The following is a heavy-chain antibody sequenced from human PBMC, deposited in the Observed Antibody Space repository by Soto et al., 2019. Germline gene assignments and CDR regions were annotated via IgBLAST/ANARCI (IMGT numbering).Heavy chain of an antibody. CDR3: AKDPDYFYGDAPDYYYGMDV. D-gene: IGHD4-17*01. Sequence: GGSLRLSCAASGFTFSSYAMSWVRQAPGKGLEWVPAISGSGGSTYYADSVKGRFTISRDNSKNTLYLQMNSLRAEDTAVYYCAKDPDYFYGDAPDYYYGMDVWGQGTTVTVSS. CDR2: ISGSGGST. CDR1: GFTFSSYA. J-gene: IGHJ6*02. V-gene: IGHV3-23*01.